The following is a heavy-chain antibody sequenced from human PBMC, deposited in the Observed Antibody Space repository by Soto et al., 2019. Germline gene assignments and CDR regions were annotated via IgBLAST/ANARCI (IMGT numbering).Heavy chain of an antibody. V-gene: IGHV4-30-2*01. D-gene: IGHD5-12*01. CDR2: IYHSGST. Sequence: PSETLSLTCAVSGGSISSGGYSWSWIRQPPGKGLEWIGYIYHSGSTYYNTSLKSRVTISVDRSKNQFSLKLSSVTAADTAVYFCVRVFLVRLQSTGLFDYWGQGTLVTVSS. CDR1: GGSISSGGYS. CDR3: VRVFLVRLQSTGLFDY. J-gene: IGHJ4*02.